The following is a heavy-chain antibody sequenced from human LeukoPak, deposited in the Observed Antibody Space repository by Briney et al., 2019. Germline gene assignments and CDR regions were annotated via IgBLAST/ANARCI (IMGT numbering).Heavy chain of an antibody. V-gene: IGHV4-34*01. Sequence: SETLSITCAVYGGSFSGYYWSWIRQPPGKGLEWIGEINHSGSTNYNPSLKSRVTISVDTSKNQFSLKLSSVTAADTAVYYCARSILVYAQNPGYWGQGTLVTVSS. D-gene: IGHD2-8*01. CDR1: GGSFSGYY. CDR2: INHSGST. CDR3: ARSILVYAQNPGY. J-gene: IGHJ4*02.